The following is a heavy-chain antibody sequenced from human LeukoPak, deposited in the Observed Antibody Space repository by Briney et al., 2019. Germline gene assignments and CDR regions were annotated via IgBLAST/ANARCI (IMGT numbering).Heavy chain of an antibody. V-gene: IGHV4-61*02. D-gene: IGHD1-1*01. J-gene: IGHJ4*02. CDR3: TRDNPGMTSTDT. CDR2: MHTSGST. Sequence: SQTLSLTCTVSGGSISTGSYYWSWIRQPSGKGLEWIGRMHTSGSTNYNPSLNSRATISVATSKNQFSLKLSSVTAADTAVYYCTRDNPGMTSTDTWGQGTLVTVSS. CDR1: GGSISTGSYY.